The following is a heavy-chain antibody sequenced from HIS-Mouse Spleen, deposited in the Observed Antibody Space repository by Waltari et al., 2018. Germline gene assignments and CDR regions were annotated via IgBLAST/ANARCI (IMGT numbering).Heavy chain of an antibody. CDR1: GGPLSSRSYY. CDR2: IYYSGST. CDR3: ARDPGTTDGDY. V-gene: IGHV4-39*07. J-gene: IGHJ4*02. Sequence: QLQLQESGPGLVKPSETLSLTCPVPGGPLSSRSYYGGWIRRPPGKGLEWIGSIYYSGSTYYNPSLKSRVTISVDTSKNQFSLKLSSVTAADTAVYYCARDPGTTDGDYWGQGTLVTVSS. D-gene: IGHD4-17*01.